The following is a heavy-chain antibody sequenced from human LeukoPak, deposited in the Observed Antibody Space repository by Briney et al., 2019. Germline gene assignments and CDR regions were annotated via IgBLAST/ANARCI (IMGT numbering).Heavy chain of an antibody. Sequence: PSQTLSLTCTVSNGSITSGGYYWSWLRQHPGKGLEWIGHIYHTGSTYYNSSLKGRLTMSVDTFKKESSLRMNSVTVADTAVYFCARGGVVTTTPRCDPWGQGTLVTVSS. J-gene: IGHJ5*02. CDR1: NGSITSGGYY. V-gene: IGHV4-31*03. CDR3: ARGGVVTTTPRCDP. D-gene: IGHD4-11*01. CDR2: IYHTGST.